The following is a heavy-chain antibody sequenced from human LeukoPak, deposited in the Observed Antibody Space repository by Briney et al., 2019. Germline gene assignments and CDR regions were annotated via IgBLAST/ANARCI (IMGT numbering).Heavy chain of an antibody. D-gene: IGHD1-7*01. CDR3: APPTEPELN. CDR1: GIPFTTSD. Sequence: GGSLRLSCAASGIPFTTSDMHWVRQAPGKGLEWVAFIRNDGSNTYYADSVKGRFTISRDNAKNTLYLQMNSLRAEDTAVYYCAPPTEPELNWGQGTLVTVSS. CDR2: IRNDGSNT. J-gene: IGHJ4*02. V-gene: IGHV3-30*02.